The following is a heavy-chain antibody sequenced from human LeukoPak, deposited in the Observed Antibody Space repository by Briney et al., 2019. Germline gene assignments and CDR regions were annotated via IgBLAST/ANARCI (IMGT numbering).Heavy chain of an antibody. CDR3: ARASWNYVWYYYYYYMDV. CDR2: ISAYNGNT. Sequence: ASVKVSCKASGYTFTGYYMHWVRQAPGQGVEWMGWISAYNGNTNYAQKLQGRVTMTTDTSTSTAYMELRSLRSDDTAVYYCARASWNYVWYYYYYYMDVWGKGTTVTVSS. CDR1: GYTFTGYY. J-gene: IGHJ6*03. V-gene: IGHV1-18*04. D-gene: IGHD1-7*01.